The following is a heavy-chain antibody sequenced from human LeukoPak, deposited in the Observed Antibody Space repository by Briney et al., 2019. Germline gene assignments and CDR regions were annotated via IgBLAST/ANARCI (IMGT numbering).Heavy chain of an antibody. CDR3: ARGHYGMDV. CDR2: INPVGSEK. J-gene: IGHJ6*02. CDR1: GFTFSVHW. V-gene: IGHV3-7*01. Sequence: GGSLRLSCAASGFTFSVHWITWVRQAPGKGLKWVANINPVGSEKYYVDSVKGRFTISRDNAKNSVYLQMNSLRDEDTAIYYCARGHYGMDVWGQGTTVSVSS.